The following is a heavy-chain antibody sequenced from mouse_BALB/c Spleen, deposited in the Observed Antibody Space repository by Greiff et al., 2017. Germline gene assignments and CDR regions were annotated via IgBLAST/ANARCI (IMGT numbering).Heavy chain of an antibody. CDR1: GFSLTNSG. CDR2: IWGDGST. CDR3: AKAAYYRSFDY. D-gene: IGHD2-14*01. V-gene: IGHV2-6-6*01. Sequence: VKLMESGPGLVAPSQSLSITCTVSGFSLTNSGVHWVRQSPGKGLEWLGVIWGDGSTNYNSAFKSRLSISKDNSKSQVFLKMNSLQTDDTARYYCAKAAYYRSFDYWGQGTTLTVSS. J-gene: IGHJ2*01.